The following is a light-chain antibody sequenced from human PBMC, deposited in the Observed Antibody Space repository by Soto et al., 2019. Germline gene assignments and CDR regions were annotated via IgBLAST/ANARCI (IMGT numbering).Light chain of an antibody. J-gene: IGKJ5*01. Sequence: EIVLTQSPGTLSLSPGDTATLSCRASQSLGSDLAWYQQKPGQAPRLLIFGASARPTGIPARISGSGSGTDFTLTISSLEPEDFAVYYCQQRSNWPITFGQGTRLGL. CDR2: GAS. CDR3: QQRSNWPIT. CDR1: QSLGSD. V-gene: IGKV3-11*01.